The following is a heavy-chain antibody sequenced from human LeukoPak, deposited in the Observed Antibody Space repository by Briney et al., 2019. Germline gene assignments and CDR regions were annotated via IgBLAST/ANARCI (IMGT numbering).Heavy chain of an antibody. V-gene: IGHV3-9*01. CDR1: GFTFDDYA. D-gene: IGHD4-17*01. CDR2: ISWNSGSI. J-gene: IGHJ4*02. Sequence: PGRSLRLSCAASGFTFDDYAMHWVRQAPGKGLEWVSGISWNSGSIGYADSVKGRFTISRDNAKNSLYLQMNSLRAEDTALYYCAKTADGDSDFDHWGQGTLVTVSS. CDR3: AKTADGDSDFDH.